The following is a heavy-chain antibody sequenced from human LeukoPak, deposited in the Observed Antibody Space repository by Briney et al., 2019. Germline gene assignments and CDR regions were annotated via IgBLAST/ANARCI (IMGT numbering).Heavy chain of an antibody. CDR1: GFTFSSYG. V-gene: IGHV3-30*02. J-gene: IGHJ5*01. D-gene: IGHD1-1*01. CDR2: IRYDGSNK. CDR3: AKALDPERIRRTTLPPSDS. Sequence: GGSLRLSCAASGFTFSSYGMHWVRQAPGKGLEWVAFIRYDGSNKYYADSVKGRFTISRDNSKNTLYLQMNSLRAEDTAVYYCAKALDPERIRRTTLPPSDSWGHGLFVTVSS.